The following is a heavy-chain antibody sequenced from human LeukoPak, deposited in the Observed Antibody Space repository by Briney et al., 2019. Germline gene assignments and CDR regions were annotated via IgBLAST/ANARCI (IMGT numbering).Heavy chain of an antibody. CDR1: GNSISNYY. D-gene: IGHD3-10*01. Sequence: SETLSLTCTVSGNSISNYYWSWIRQPPGKGLEWVGYLYFSGSTNYNPTLKSRVPISVDTSKNQFTLKLSSVTAADRAMYYGARGIAGELLPIWGQGTLVTVSS. V-gene: IGHV4-59*01. J-gene: IGHJ1*01. CDR3: ARGIAGELLPI. CDR2: LYFSGST.